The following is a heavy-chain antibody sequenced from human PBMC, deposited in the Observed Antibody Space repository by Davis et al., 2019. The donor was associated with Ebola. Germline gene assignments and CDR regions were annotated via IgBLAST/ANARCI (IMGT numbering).Heavy chain of an antibody. D-gene: IGHD3-16*02. CDR1: GGSISSGGYY. CDR3: ARVRNDYVWGSYRPIRYYGMDV. V-gene: IGHV4-31*03. CDR2: IYYSGST. J-gene: IGHJ6*02. Sequence: SETLSLTCTVSGGSISSGGYYWSWIRQHPGKGLEWIGYIYYSGSTYYNPSLKSRVTISVATSKNQFSLKLSSVTAADTAVYYCARVRNDYVWGSYRPIRYYGMDVWGQGTTVTVSS.